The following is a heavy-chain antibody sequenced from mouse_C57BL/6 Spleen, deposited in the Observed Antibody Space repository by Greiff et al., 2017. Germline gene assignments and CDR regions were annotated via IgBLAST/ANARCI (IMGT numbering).Heavy chain of an antibody. CDR2: IYPGDGDT. CDR3: ARGGLLLFDY. Sequence: VKLQESGAELVKPGASVKISCKASGYAFSSYWMNWVKQRPGKGLEWIGQIYPGDGDTNYNGKFKGKATLTADKSSSTAYMQLSSLTSEDSAVYFCARGGLLLFDYWGQGTTLTVSS. J-gene: IGHJ2*01. CDR1: GYAFSSYW. V-gene: IGHV1-80*01. D-gene: IGHD2-3*01.